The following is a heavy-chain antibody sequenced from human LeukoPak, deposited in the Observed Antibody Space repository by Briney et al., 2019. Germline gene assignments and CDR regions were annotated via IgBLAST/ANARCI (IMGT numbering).Heavy chain of an antibody. Sequence: GESLKISCKGSGYTFTNYWIGWVRQMPGKGLEWMGMIYPGDSDTRYSPSFQGQVTISADESISTAYLQWSSLKASDTAMYYCARDILTGYEGFDYWGQGTLVTVSS. CDR2: IYPGDSDT. J-gene: IGHJ4*02. V-gene: IGHV5-51*01. CDR1: GYTFTNYW. D-gene: IGHD3-9*01. CDR3: ARDILTGYEGFDY.